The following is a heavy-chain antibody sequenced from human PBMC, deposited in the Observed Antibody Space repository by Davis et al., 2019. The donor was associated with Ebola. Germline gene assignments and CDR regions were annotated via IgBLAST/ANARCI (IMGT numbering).Heavy chain of an antibody. Sequence: GESLKISCAASGFTFSSYSMSWVRQAPGKGLEWISAIDGGGDATYYADSVKGRFTISRDNSKNTLFLQMNSLRAEDTAVYYCAKDWGYMVRGVMIDYWGQGTLVTVSS. CDR3: AKDWGYMVRGVMIDY. V-gene: IGHV3-23*01. J-gene: IGHJ4*02. CDR1: GFTFSSYS. D-gene: IGHD3-10*01. CDR2: IDGGGDAT.